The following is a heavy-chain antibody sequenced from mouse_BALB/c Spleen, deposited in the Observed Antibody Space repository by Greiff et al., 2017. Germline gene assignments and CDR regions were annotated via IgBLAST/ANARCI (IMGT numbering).Heavy chain of an antibody. J-gene: IGHJ3*01. CDR1: GYTFTDYE. Sequence: QVQLQQSGAELVRPGASVTLSCKASGYTFTDYEMHWVKQTPVHGLEWIGAIDPETGGTAYNQKFKGKATLTADKSSSTAYMELRSLTSEDSAVYYCASYYYGSSYEADWGQGTLVTVSA. CDR2: IDPETGGT. V-gene: IGHV1-15*01. D-gene: IGHD1-1*01. CDR3: ASYYYGSSYEAD.